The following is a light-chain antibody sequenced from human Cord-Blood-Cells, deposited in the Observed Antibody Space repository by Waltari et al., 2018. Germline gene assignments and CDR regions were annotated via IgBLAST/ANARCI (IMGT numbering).Light chain of an antibody. CDR3: QQSYSTLRSYT. Sequence: DIQMTQPPSSLSASVGDRVTITCRASQSISSHLNWYQQKPGKAPKLLIYAASSLQSGVPARFSGSGSGTDFTLTISSLQPEDFATYDCQQSYSTLRSYTFGQGTKLEIK. CDR1: QSISSH. V-gene: IGKV1-39*01. J-gene: IGKJ2*01. CDR2: AAS.